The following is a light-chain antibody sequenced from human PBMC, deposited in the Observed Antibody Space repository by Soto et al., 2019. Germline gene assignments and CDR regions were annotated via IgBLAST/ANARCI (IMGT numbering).Light chain of an antibody. CDR1: QSISPY. V-gene: IGKV1-39*01. CDR3: QDYNSWT. CDR2: SAS. Sequence: DIQMTQSPSSLSASVGDRVTITCRASQSISPYLNWYQQKPGKAPNLLIYSASILESGVPSRFSGSGSGTDFTLTISSLQPDDFATYYCQDYNSWTFGQGTKVDIK. J-gene: IGKJ1*01.